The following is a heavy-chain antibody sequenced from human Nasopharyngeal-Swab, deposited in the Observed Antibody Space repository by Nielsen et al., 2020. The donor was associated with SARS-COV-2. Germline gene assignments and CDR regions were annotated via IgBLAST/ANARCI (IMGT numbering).Heavy chain of an antibody. V-gene: IGHV3-30*03. CDR2: ISYDGSNT. CDR3: ARGGESDRSGHYWGAFAI. J-gene: IGHJ3*02. CDR1: GIAFTDYS. Sequence: GESLKISCAASGIAFTDYSMHWVRQAPGKGLEWVAVISYDGSNTFYGDSVKGRFTISRDDSKNTLYLQMNSLRVEDTAVYYCARGGESDRSGHYWGAFAIWGQGTMVTVSS. D-gene: IGHD3-22*01.